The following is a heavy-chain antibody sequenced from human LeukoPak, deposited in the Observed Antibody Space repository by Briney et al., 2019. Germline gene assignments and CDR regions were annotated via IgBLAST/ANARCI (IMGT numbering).Heavy chain of an antibody. CDR2: ISAYNGNT. CDR3: ATMDRIAAAGASLDY. D-gene: IGHD6-13*01. CDR1: GYTFTSYG. V-gene: IGHV1-18*01. Sequence: ASVKVSCKASGYTFTSYGISWVRQAPGQGLEWMGWISAYNGNTNYAQKLQGRVTMTTDTSTSTAYMELRSLRPDDTAVYYCATMDRIAAAGASLDYWGQGTLVTVSS. J-gene: IGHJ4*02.